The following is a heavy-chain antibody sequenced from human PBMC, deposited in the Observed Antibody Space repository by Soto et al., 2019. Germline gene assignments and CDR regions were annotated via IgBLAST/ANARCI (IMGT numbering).Heavy chain of an antibody. CDR1: GFTFTNYG. Sequence: PGGSLRLSCAASGFTFTNYGMNWVRQAPGKGLEWVAGIWYDGNNKQYADSVKGRFTISRDNSRNTLYLQLNSLRAEDTAVYYCARDHVGDFYFDFWGQGTLVTVS. V-gene: IGHV3-33*01. D-gene: IGHD3-16*01. J-gene: IGHJ4*02. CDR3: ARDHVGDFYFDF. CDR2: IWYDGNNK.